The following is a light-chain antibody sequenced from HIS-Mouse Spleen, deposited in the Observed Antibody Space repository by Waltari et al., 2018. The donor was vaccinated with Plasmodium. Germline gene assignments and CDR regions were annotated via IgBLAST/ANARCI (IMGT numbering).Light chain of an antibody. CDR2: WAS. CDR3: QQYYSTPYT. V-gene: IGKV4-1*01. CDR1: QSVLHSSNNKNY. J-gene: IGKJ2*01. Sequence: DIVMTQSPDSLAVSLGERATINCKSSQSVLHSSNNKNYLAWYQQNPGQPPKLLIYWASTRGSGVPDRFSVSGSGTDFTLTISSLQAEDVAVYYCQQYYSTPYTFGQGTKLGIK.